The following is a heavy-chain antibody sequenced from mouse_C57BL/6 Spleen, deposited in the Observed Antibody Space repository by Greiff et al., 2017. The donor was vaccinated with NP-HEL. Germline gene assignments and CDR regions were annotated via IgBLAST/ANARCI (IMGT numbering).Heavy chain of an antibody. V-gene: IGHV1-64*01. CDR2: IHPNSGST. CDR1: GYTFTSYW. Sequence: QVQLQQPGAELVKPGASVKLSCKASGYTFTSYWMHWVKQRPGQGLEWIGMIHPNSGSTNYNEKFKSKATLTVDKSSSTAYMQLRSLTSEYSAVYYCARFPDGSSYEVFAYWGQGTLVTVSA. J-gene: IGHJ3*01. D-gene: IGHD1-1*01. CDR3: ARFPDGSSYEVFAY.